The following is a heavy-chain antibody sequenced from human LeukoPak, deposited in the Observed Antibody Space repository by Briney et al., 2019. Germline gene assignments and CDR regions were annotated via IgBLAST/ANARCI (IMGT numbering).Heavy chain of an antibody. CDR1: GGSFSGYY. Sequence: SETLPLTCAVYGGSFSGYYWSWIRQPQPPGKGLEWIGEINHSGSTKYNPSLKSRVTISVDTSKNQFSLKLSSVTAADTAVYYCARDYRSTIGGEYGMDVWGQGTTVTVSS. V-gene: IGHV4-34*01. CDR3: ARDYRSTIGGEYGMDV. J-gene: IGHJ6*02. CDR2: INHSGST. D-gene: IGHD3-16*01.